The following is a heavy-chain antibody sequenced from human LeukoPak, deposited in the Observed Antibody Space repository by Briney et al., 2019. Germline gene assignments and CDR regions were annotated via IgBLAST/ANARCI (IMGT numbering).Heavy chain of an antibody. Sequence: SGGSLRLSCAASGFTFSSYSMNWVRQAPGKGLEWVSSISSSSSYIYYADSVKGRFTISRDNAKNSLYLQMNSLRAEDTAVYYCANFRGGYFDYWGQGTLVTVSS. CDR3: ANFRGGYFDY. CDR1: GFTFSSYS. CDR2: ISSSSSYI. D-gene: IGHD3-10*01. V-gene: IGHV3-21*01. J-gene: IGHJ4*02.